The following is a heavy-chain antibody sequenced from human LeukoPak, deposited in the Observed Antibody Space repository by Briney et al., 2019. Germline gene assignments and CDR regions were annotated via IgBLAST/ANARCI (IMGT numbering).Heavy chain of an antibody. D-gene: IGHD2-2*01. J-gene: IGHJ4*02. Sequence: GGSLRLSCAASGFTFSSYWMSWFRQAPGKGLEWVANIKQDGSEKYYVDSVKGRFTISRDNAKNSLYLQMNSLRAGDTAVYYCARYLALRDYYFDFWGQGTLVTVSS. V-gene: IGHV3-7*01. CDR1: GFTFSSYW. CDR2: IKQDGSEK. CDR3: ARYLALRDYYFDF.